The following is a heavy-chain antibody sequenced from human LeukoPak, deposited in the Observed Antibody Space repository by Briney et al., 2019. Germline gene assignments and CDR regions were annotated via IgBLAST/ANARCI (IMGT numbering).Heavy chain of an antibody. V-gene: IGHV3-30-3*01. D-gene: IGHD6-19*01. CDR2: ISYDGSNK. J-gene: IGHJ3*02. Sequence: GRSLRLSCAASGFTFSSYAMHWVRQAPGKGLEWVAVISYDGSNKYYADSVKGRFTISRDNAKNTLYLQMNSLRAEDTAVYYCAKDSGLAVAASDAFDIWGQGTMVTVSS. CDR1: GFTFSSYA. CDR3: AKDSGLAVAASDAFDI.